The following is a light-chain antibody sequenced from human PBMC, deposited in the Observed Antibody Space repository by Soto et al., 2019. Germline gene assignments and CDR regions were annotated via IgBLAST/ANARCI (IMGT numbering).Light chain of an antibody. CDR1: QSVSSSY. CDR2: GAS. Sequence: EIVLTQSPGTLSLSPGERATLSCRASQSVSSSYLAWYQQKPGQAPRLLIYGASSRATGIPDRFSGSGSGTDFTLTISRLAPEDFAVYYCQQYGSSRPVTFGQGTKVEIK. CDR3: QQYGSSRPVT. V-gene: IGKV3-20*01. J-gene: IGKJ1*01.